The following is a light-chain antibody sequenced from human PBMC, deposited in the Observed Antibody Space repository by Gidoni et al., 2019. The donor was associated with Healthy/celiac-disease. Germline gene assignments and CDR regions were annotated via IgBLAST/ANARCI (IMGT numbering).Light chain of an antibody. CDR1: QDISKY. V-gene: IGKV1-33*01. Sequence: DIQMTQSPSSLSASVGDRVTITCQASQDISKYLNWYQQKPGKAPKLMIYDSSNLETGVPSRFSGSGSGTDFTVTIRSLQPEDIETYYCQQYDNPWLTFXHXTKVDIK. J-gene: IGKJ3*01. CDR2: DSS. CDR3: QQYDNPWLT.